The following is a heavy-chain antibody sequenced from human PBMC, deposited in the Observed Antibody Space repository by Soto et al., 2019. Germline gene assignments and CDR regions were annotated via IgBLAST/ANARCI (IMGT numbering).Heavy chain of an antibody. CDR3: ARVEAARPGYNWFDP. D-gene: IGHD6-6*01. V-gene: IGHV1-69*02. Sequence: SVKVSCKASGGTFSSYTISWVRQAPGQGLEWMGRIIPILGIANYAQKFQGRVTITADKSTSTAYMELSSLRSEDTAVYYCARVEAARPGYNWFDPWGQGTMVTVSS. CDR1: GGTFSSYT. CDR2: IIPILGIA. J-gene: IGHJ5*02.